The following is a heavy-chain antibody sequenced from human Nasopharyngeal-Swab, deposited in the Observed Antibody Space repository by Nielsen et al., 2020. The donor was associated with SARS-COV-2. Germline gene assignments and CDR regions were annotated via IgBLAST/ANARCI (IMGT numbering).Heavy chain of an antibody. J-gene: IGHJ4*02. Sequence: ALRLSCAASGFTFDDYAMHWVRQAPGKGLEWVSGISWNSGSIGYADSVKGRFTISRDNAKNSLYLQMNSLRAEDTALYYCAKDTSGSYSHFDYWGQGTLVTVSS. V-gene: IGHV3-9*01. CDR2: ISWNSGSI. D-gene: IGHD1-26*01. CDR3: AKDTSGSYSHFDY. CDR1: GFTFDDYA.